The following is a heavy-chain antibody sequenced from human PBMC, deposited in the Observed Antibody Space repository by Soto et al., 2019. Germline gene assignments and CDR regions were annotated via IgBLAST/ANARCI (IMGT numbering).Heavy chain of an antibody. D-gene: IGHD6-13*01. V-gene: IGHV3-11*06. CDR3: ARAARSYSSSLGGGYYFYYGMDV. CDR2: ISSSSSYT. J-gene: IGHJ6*02. Sequence: QVQLVESGGGLVKPGGSLRLSCAASGFTFSDYYMSWIRQAPGKGLEWVSYISSSSSYTNYADSVKGRFTISRDNAKNSLYLQMNSLRAEDTAVYYCARAARSYSSSLGGGYYFYYGMDVWGQGTTVTVSS. CDR1: GFTFSDYY.